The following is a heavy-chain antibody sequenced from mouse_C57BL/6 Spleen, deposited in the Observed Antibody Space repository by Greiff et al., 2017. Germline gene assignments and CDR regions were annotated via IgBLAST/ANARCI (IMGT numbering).Heavy chain of an antibody. J-gene: IGHJ1*03. V-gene: IGHV1-64*01. Sequence: QVQLQQPGAELVKPGASVKLSCKASGYTFTSYWMHWVKQRPGQGLEWIGMIHPNSGSPNYYEKLKSKATLTVDKSYSTAYMQLSSLTSEDSAVYYCARNYYDSSTTGYFDVWGTGTTVTVSS. CDR1: GYTFTSYW. CDR2: IHPNSGSP. CDR3: ARNYYDSSTTGYFDV. D-gene: IGHD1-1*01.